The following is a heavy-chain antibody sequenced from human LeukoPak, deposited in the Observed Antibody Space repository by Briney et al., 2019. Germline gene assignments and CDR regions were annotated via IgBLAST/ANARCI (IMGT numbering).Heavy chain of an antibody. V-gene: IGHV4-4*07. CDR3: AKVFHD. CDR1: RGSISGDY. J-gene: IGHJ3*01. CDR2: IYTSGTT. Sequence: SETLSPTCTVSRGSISGDYWSWIRQPAGKGLEWIGLIYTSGTTNYNPSLKSRATMSLDTSKNQFSLKLSSVTAADTAVYYCAKVFHDWGQGTMVTVSS.